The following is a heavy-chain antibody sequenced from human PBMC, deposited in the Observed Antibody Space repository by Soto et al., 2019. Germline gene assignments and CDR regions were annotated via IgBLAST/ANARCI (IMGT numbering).Heavy chain of an antibody. D-gene: IGHD6-13*01. CDR1: GYSFTSYW. CDR2: IYHGDSDT. Sequence: GESLKISCKGSGYSFTSYWIGGVGQRPGKGLEWMGIIYHGDSDTRYSPSFQGQVTISADKSISTAYLQWSSLKDSDTAMYYCARHGAASPYGMDVWGQGTTVTVSS. J-gene: IGHJ6*02. CDR3: ARHGAASPYGMDV. V-gene: IGHV5-51*01.